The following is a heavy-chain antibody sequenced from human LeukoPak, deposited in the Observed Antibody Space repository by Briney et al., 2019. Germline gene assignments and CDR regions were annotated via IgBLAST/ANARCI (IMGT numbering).Heavy chain of an antibody. V-gene: IGHV4-38-2*02. J-gene: IGHJ6*03. CDR3: ARISSVWLKDFYYYMDV. D-gene: IGHD5-12*01. Sequence: SETLSLTCTVSGYSISSGYHWGWIRQPPGKGLEWVGSVYYSGSTYYNSSLKSRVTMSIDTSKNQLSLMLSSMTAADTAVYYCARISSVWLKDFYYYMDVWGKGTTVTVSS. CDR1: GYSISSGYH. CDR2: VYYSGST.